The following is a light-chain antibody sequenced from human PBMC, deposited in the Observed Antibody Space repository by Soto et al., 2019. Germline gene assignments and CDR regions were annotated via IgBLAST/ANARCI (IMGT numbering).Light chain of an antibody. J-gene: IGKJ1*01. CDR1: QSHLYSPNNKNY. V-gene: IGKV4-1*01. CDR3: QQYSDAPQT. Sequence: DIVMTQSPDSLAVSLGERATINCKSNQSHLYSPNNKNYLAWYQQKPSLPPKLLIYWASTRESGVPDRFSGSGSGTAFTLTVASLQAEDVAVYYCQQYSDAPQTFGQGTEVEIK. CDR2: WAS.